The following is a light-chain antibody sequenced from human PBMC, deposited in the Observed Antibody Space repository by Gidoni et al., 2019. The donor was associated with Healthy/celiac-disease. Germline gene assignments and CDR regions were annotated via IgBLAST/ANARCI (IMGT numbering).Light chain of an antibody. CDR3: QQSYSTPPT. Sequence: DIQMTQSPSSLSASVGDRVTITCRASQSISSYLNWYQQKPGKAPKLLSYAASSLQSGVPSRFSGSGSGTDFTLTISRLQPEDFATYYCQQSYSTPPTFGQGTKVEIK. J-gene: IGKJ1*01. CDR2: AAS. CDR1: QSISSY. V-gene: IGKV1-39*01.